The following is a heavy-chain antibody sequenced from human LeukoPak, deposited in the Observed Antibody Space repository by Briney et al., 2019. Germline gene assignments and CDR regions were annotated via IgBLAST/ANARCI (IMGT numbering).Heavy chain of an antibody. V-gene: IGHV1-8*03. D-gene: IGHD2-15*01. CDR1: VYTFTSYD. Sequence: GASVKVSCKASVYTFTSYDINWVRQATGQGLEWMGWMNPNSGNTGYAQKFQGRVTITRDTSINTVYMELSSLRSEDTAVYYCARAGKRYCSGGSCDNWFDPWGQGTLVTVSS. CDR2: MNPNSGNT. J-gene: IGHJ5*02. CDR3: ARAGKRYCSGGSCDNWFDP.